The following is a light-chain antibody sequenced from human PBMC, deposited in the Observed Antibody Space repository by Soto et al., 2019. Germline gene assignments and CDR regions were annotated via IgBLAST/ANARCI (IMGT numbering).Light chain of an antibody. CDR2: EVT. J-gene: IGLJ3*02. CDR3: SSYAASNDFYFV. CDR1: NSDVGGYND. Sequence: QSDLTQPPSASGSPEQSVSLSCTGTNSDVGGYNDVFWYQQYPGRAPKLMIYEVTKRPSGVSDRFSGSKSGNTATLTVSGAQAEDEADYYCSSYAASNDFYFVFGGGTKLTVL. V-gene: IGLV2-8*01.